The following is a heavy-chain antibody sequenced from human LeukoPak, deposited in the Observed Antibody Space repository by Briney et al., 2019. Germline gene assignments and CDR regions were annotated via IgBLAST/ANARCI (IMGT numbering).Heavy chain of an antibody. CDR1: GGSISSYY. V-gene: IGHV4-59*12. J-gene: IGHJ4*02. CDR3: AVMVRGVFNY. Sequence: PSETLSLTCTVSGGSISSYYWSWIRQPPGKGLEWIGYIYYSGSTNYNPSLKSRVTISVDTSKNQFSLKLSSVTAADTAVYYCAVMVRGVFNYWGQGTLVTVSS. D-gene: IGHD3-10*01. CDR2: IYYSGST.